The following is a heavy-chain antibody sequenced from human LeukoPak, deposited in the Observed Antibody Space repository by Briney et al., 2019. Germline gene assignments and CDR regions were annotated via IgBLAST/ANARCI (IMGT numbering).Heavy chain of an antibody. V-gene: IGHV3-30-3*01. CDR3: ARGVYSDSSGYTYYFDQ. J-gene: IGHJ4*02. CDR2: ISYDGSNK. CDR1: GFTFSIYS. Sequence: GGSLRLSCAASGFTFSIYSIHWVRQAPGKGLEWVALISYDGSNKNYADSVKGRFTISRDNSKNTLFLQMSSLRAEDTAVYHCARGVYSDSSGYTYYFDQWGQGTLVTVSS. D-gene: IGHD3-22*01.